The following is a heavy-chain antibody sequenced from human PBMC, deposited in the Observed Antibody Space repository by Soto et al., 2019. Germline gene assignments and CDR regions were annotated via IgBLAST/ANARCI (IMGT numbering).Heavy chain of an antibody. V-gene: IGHV4-39*01. CDR3: ARAPYSSSSEWFDP. Sequence: PSETLSLTCTVSGGSISSSSYYWGWIRQPPGKGLEWIGSIYYSGSTYYNPSLKSRVTISVDTSKNQFSLKLSSVTAADTAVYYCARAPYSSSSEWFDPWGQGTLVTVSS. CDR2: IYYSGST. CDR1: GGSISSSSYY. D-gene: IGHD6-6*01. J-gene: IGHJ5*02.